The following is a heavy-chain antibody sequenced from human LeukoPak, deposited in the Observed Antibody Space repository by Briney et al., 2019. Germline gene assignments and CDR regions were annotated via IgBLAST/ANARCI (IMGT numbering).Heavy chain of an antibody. CDR1: GGSTSSYY. Sequence: SETLSLTCTVSGGSTSSYYWSWIRQPPGKGLEWIGYIYYSGSTNYNPSLKSRVTISVDTSKNQFSLKLSSVTAADTAVYYCARPRYSSSWHTFDYWGQGTLVTVSS. CDR3: ARPRYSSSWHTFDY. D-gene: IGHD6-13*01. J-gene: IGHJ4*02. CDR2: IYYSGST. V-gene: IGHV4-59*08.